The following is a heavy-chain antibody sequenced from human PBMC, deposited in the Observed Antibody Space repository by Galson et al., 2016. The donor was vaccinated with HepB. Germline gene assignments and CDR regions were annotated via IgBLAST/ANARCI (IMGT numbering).Heavy chain of an antibody. CDR1: GSAFGSHW. CDR2: INSDGTIS. Sequence: SLRLSCAASGSAFGSHWMHWVRQVPGKGLAWVSRINSDGTISNYADSVKGRFTISRDNAKNTLYLQMNSLRVDDTAIYYCGRDHSVVLTTAYNWFDPWGQGTLVTVSS. CDR3: GRDHSVVLTTAYNWFDP. V-gene: IGHV3-74*01. D-gene: IGHD4-23*01. J-gene: IGHJ5*02.